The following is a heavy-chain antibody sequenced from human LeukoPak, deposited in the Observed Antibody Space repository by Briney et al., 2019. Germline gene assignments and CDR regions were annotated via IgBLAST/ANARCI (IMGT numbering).Heavy chain of an antibody. V-gene: IGHV1-46*01. Sequence: ASVKVSCKASGYTFTRYYMHWMRQAPGQGPEWMGVTNPSGDYTNYAQKFQGRVTMTRDMSTSTVYMELSSLRSEDTAVYYCASEIPASGYLDYWGQGTLVTVSS. CDR1: GYTFTRYY. D-gene: IGHD6-13*01. CDR3: ASEIPASGYLDY. J-gene: IGHJ4*02. CDR2: TNPSGDYT.